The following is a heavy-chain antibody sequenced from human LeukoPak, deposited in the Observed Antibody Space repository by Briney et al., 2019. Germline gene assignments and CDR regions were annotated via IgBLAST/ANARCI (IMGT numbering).Heavy chain of an antibody. CDR2: IHSDGRST. J-gene: IGHJ4*02. D-gene: IGHD5-18*01. V-gene: IGHV3-74*01. Sequence: GGSLRLSCAPSGFTFSTYWMHWVRQAPGKGLVWVSRIHSDGRSTSYADSVNGRFTISRDNAKNTLYLQMNSLRAEDTAVYYCARDRPGNTAIDYWGQGTLVTVSS. CDR3: ARDRPGNTAIDY. CDR1: GFTFSTYW.